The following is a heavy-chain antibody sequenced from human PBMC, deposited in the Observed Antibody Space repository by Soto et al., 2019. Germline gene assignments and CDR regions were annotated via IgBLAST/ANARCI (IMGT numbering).Heavy chain of an antibody. CDR3: ARVLTSLGQLVGFEDY. J-gene: IGHJ4*02. CDR2: ISYDGSNK. CDR1: GFTFSSYA. Sequence: GGSLRLSCAASGFTFSSYAMHWVRQAPGKGLEWVAVISYDGSNKYYADSVKGRFTISRDNSKNTLYLQMNSLRAEDTAVYYCARVLTSLGQLVGFEDYWGQGTLVTVSS. D-gene: IGHD6-6*01. V-gene: IGHV3-30-3*01.